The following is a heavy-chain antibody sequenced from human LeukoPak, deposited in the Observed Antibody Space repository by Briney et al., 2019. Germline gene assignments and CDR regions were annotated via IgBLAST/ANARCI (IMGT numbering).Heavy chain of an antibody. D-gene: IGHD6-13*01. CDR1: GYSISSGYY. V-gene: IGHV4-38-2*02. CDR2: IYISGST. CDR3: ARGTSSWYEGYFDY. Sequence: SETLSLTCTVSGYSISSGYYWGWIRQPPGKGLEWIGRIYISGSTNYNPSLKSRVTISLDTSKNQFSLKLSSVTAADTAVYYCARGTSSWYEGYFDYWGQGALVTVSS. J-gene: IGHJ4*02.